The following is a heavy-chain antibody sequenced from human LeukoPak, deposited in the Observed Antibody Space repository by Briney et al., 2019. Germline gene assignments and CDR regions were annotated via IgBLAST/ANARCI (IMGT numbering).Heavy chain of an antibody. V-gene: IGHV4-59*11. D-gene: IGHD3-3*01. CDR1: GGSISSHY. CDR2: IHYSGST. CDR3: ARGGIFGVVIAWFDY. J-gene: IGHJ4*02. Sequence: WETLSLTCTVSGGSISSHYWTWIRQPPGKGLEWIGYIHYSGSTNYNPSLKSRITISADTSKNQFSLKLSSVTAADTAMYYCARGGIFGVVIAWFDYWGQGTLVTVSS.